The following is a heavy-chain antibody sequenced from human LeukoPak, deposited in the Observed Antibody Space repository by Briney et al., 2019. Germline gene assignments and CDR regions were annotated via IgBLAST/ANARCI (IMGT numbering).Heavy chain of an antibody. CDR1: GFTFSSYW. CDR2: INSDGSST. Sequence: GGSLRLSCAASGFTFSSYWMHWVRQAPGKGLVWVSRINSDGSSTNYADSVKGRFTISRDNAKNTLYLQMNSLRAEDTAVYYCARPMVAASNWFDPWGQGTLVTVFS. CDR3: ARPMVAASNWFDP. J-gene: IGHJ5*02. V-gene: IGHV3-74*01. D-gene: IGHD2-15*01.